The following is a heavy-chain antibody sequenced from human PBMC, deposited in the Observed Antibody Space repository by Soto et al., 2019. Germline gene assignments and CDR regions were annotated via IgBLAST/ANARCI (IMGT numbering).Heavy chain of an antibody. CDR3: ATYLSIVVVPAATHDAFDI. J-gene: IGHJ3*02. CDR1: GFTFSSYA. V-gene: IGHV3-23*01. CDR2: ISGSGGST. D-gene: IGHD2-2*01. Sequence: VQLLESGGGLVQPGGSLRLSCAASGFTFSSYAMSWVRQAPGKGLEWVSAISGSGGSTYYADSVKGRFTISRDNSKNTLYLQMNSLRAEDTAVYYCATYLSIVVVPAATHDAFDIWGQGTMVTVSS.